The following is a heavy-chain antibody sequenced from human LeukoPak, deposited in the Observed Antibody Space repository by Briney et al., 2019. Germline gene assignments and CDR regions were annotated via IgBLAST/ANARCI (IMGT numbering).Heavy chain of an antibody. D-gene: IGHD3-22*01. CDR3: ARAATTMIVASDY. J-gene: IGHJ4*02. CDR2: ISGSRSTI. Sequence: GGSLRLSCAASGFTFSDHGMHWVRQAPGKGLEWVSYISGSRSTIYYADSVKGRFTISRDNAKNSLYLQMNSLRAEDTARYYCARAATTMIVASDYWGQGTLVTVSS. V-gene: IGHV3-48*01. CDR1: GFTFSDHG.